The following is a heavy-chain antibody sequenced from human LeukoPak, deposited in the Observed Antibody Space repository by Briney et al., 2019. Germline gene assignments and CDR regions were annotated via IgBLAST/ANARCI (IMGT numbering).Heavy chain of an antibody. D-gene: IGHD3-10*01. Sequence: GGSLRLSCAASGFTFSSYSMNWVRQAPGKGLEWVSAISGSGGSTYYADSVKGRFTISRDNSKNTLYLQMNSLRAEDTAVYYCAKGVAMVRGATGWFDYWGQGTLVTVSS. V-gene: IGHV3-23*01. CDR1: GFTFSSYS. CDR2: ISGSGGST. J-gene: IGHJ4*02. CDR3: AKGVAMVRGATGWFDY.